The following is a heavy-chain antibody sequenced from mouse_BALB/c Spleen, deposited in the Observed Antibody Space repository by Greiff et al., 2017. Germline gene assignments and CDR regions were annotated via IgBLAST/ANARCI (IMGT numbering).Heavy chain of an antibody. CDR2: IYPGNVNT. Sequence: VQVVESGPELVKPGASVRISCKASGYTFTSYYIHWVKQRPGQGLEWIGWIYPGNVNTKYNEKFKGKATLTADKSSSTAYMQLSSLTSEDSAVYFCARSRNRYDGDYAMDYWGQGTSVTVSS. V-gene: IGHV1S56*01. CDR1: GYTFTSYY. CDR3: ARSRNRYDGDYAMDY. J-gene: IGHJ4*01. D-gene: IGHD2-14*01.